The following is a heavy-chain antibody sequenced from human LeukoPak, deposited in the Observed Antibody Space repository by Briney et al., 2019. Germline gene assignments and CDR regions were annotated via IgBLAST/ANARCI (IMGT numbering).Heavy chain of an antibody. D-gene: IGHD3-22*01. V-gene: IGHV3-53*01. CDR3: ARVTYYYDSSGYYYVRYFDY. Sequence: AGGSLRLSCAASGFTVSSNYMSWVRQAPGKGLGWVSVIYSGGSTYYSDSVKGRFTISRDNSKNTLYLQINSLRAEDTAVYYCARVTYYYDSSGYYYVRYFDYWGQGTLVTVSS. CDR2: IYSGGST. J-gene: IGHJ4*02. CDR1: GFTVSSNY.